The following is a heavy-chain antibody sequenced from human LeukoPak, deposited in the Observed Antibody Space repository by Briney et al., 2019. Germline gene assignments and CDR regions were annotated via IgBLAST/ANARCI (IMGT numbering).Heavy chain of an antibody. Sequence: GGSLRLSCAGSGFTFDDYAMHWVRQTPGKSLEWVSGISWNSGNIAYADFVGGRFTISRDNAKNSLSLQMNSLSDEDTAVYYCAKDAYGGATFFYYMDVWGKGTTVTVSS. CDR2: ISWNSGNI. V-gene: IGHV3-9*01. J-gene: IGHJ6*03. D-gene: IGHD2/OR15-2a*01. CDR1: GFTFDDYA. CDR3: AKDAYGGATFFYYMDV.